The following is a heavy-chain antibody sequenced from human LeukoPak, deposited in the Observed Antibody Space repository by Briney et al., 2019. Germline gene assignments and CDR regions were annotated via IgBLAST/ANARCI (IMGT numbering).Heavy chain of an antibody. J-gene: IGHJ3*02. CDR2: IRYDGDTK. CDR1: GFTFRSFG. CDR3: GGERGGGYWSGHDACDI. V-gene: IGHV3-30*02. Sequence: GGSLRLSCAASGFTFRSFGMHWVRQAPGKGLEWVAFIRYDGDTKYYADSVKGRFTISRDNSKSTLYMEMNSLRVEDTAVYYCGGERGGGYWSGHDACDIWGQGTMVTVSS. D-gene: IGHD2-15*01.